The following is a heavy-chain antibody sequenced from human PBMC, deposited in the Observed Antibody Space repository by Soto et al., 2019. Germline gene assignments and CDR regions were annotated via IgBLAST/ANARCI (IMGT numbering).Heavy chain of an antibody. Sequence: EVQLLESGGGLVQPGGSLRLSCAASGFTFSSYAMSWVRQAPGKGLEWVSSTSGSGGSTYYADSVKGRFTFSRDNSKNTLYLQMNSLRVDDTAIYYCARHSTGWFDAFDIWGQGTMVTVSS. J-gene: IGHJ3*02. D-gene: IGHD6-19*01. CDR2: TSGSGGST. CDR1: GFTFSSYA. V-gene: IGHV3-23*01. CDR3: ARHSTGWFDAFDI.